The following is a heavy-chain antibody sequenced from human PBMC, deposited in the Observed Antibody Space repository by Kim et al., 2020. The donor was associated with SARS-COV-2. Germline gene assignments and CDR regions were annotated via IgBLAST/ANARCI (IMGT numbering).Heavy chain of an antibody. J-gene: IGHJ4*02. CDR3: SKEGLGEMATIYFDY. V-gene: IGHV3-30*02. D-gene: IGHD3-16*01. Sequence: SVKGLFTISRDNSKNTLYLQMNSLRAEDTAVYYWSKEGLGEMATIYFDYWGQGTLVTVSS.